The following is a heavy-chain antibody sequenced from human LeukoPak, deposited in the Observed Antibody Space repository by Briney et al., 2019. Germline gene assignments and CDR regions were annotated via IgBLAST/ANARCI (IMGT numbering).Heavy chain of an antibody. Sequence: GASVKVSCKASGYTFTGYYMHWVRPAPGQGLEWMGWINPNSGGTNYAQKFQGRVTMTRDTSISTAYMELSRLRSDDTAVYYCARGSPSSSGWYGDYWGKGALVTVSS. CDR3: ARGSPSSSGWYGDY. J-gene: IGHJ4*02. V-gene: IGHV1-2*02. D-gene: IGHD6-19*01. CDR1: GYTFTGYY. CDR2: INPNSGGT.